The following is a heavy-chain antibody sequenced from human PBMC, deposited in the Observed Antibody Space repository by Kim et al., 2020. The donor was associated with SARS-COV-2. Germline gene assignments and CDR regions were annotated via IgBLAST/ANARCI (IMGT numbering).Heavy chain of an antibody. V-gene: IGHV5-51*01. Sequence: YCPSFQGQVTITADKSIGTAYLQWSSLKASDTAMYYCARGGFGGYFGCLDYWGQGTLVTVSA. J-gene: IGHJ4*02. D-gene: IGHD3-9*01. CDR3: ARGGFGGYFGCLDY.